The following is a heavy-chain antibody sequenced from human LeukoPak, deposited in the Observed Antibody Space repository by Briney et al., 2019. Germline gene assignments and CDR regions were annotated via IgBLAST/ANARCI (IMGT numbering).Heavy chain of an antibody. CDR1: GGSISSYY. V-gene: IGHV4-4*07. CDR3: ARDPFRSSFDY. Sequence: PSETLSLTCTVSGGSISSYYWSWIRQPAGKGLEWIGRIHSGGSTYYNPSLKRRVTMSIDTSQNRFSLKLTAVTAADTAVYYCARDPFRSSFDYWGQGSRVTVSS. CDR2: IHSGGST. D-gene: IGHD3-16*01. J-gene: IGHJ4*02.